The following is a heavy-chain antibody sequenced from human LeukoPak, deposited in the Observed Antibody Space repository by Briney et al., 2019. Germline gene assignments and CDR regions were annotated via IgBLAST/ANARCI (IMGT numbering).Heavy chain of an antibody. CDR3: ARRTRDYYYDSSGYPY. CDR2: MNPNSGNT. Sequence: GASVKVSCKASGYTFTSYDINWVRQATGQGLEWMGWMNPNSGNTGYAQKFQGRVTMTRNTSISTAYMELSSLRSEDTAVYYCARRTRDYYYDSSGYPYWGQGTLVTVSS. V-gene: IGHV1-8*02. CDR1: GYTFTSYD. D-gene: IGHD3-22*01. J-gene: IGHJ4*02.